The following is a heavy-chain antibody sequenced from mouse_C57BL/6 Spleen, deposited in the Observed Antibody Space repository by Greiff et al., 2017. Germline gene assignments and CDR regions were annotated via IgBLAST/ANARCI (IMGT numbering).Heavy chain of an antibody. Sequence: GGGLVQPGGSLKLSCAASGFTFSEYYMYWVRQTPEKRLEWVAYISNGGGSTYYPDTVKGRFTISRDNAKNTLYLQRSRLKSEDTAMYYCARPDYDGGIDYWGQGTSVTVSS. D-gene: IGHD2-4*01. V-gene: IGHV5-12*01. J-gene: IGHJ4*01. CDR3: ARPDYDGGIDY. CDR2: ISNGGGST. CDR1: GFTFSEYY.